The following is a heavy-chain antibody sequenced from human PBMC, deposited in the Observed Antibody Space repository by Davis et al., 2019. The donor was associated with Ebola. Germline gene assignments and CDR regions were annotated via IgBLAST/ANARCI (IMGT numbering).Heavy chain of an antibody. CDR2: ISSSGSTI. CDR1: GFTFSDYY. CDR3: ARVFGMAVTAFDY. V-gene: IGHV3-11*01. J-gene: IGHJ4*02. D-gene: IGHD5-18*01. Sequence: PGGSLRLSCAASGFTFSDYYMSWIRQAPGEGLEWVSYISSSGSTIYYADSVKGRFTISRDNAKNSLYLQMNSLRAEDTAVYYCARVFGMAVTAFDYWGQGTLVTVSS.